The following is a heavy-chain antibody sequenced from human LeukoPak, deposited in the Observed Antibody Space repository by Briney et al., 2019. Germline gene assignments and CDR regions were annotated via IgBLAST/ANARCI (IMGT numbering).Heavy chain of an antibody. D-gene: IGHD6-13*01. CDR1: GYSFTSYW. J-gene: IGHJ4*02. CDR3: ARHVSSSNDY. CDR2: IDPSDSYT. Sequence: GESLKISCKGSGYSFTSYWISWVRQMPGKGLEWMGRIDPSDSYTNYSPSFQGHVTISADKSTSTAYLQSGSLKASDTAMYYCARHVSSSNDYWGQGTLVTVSS. V-gene: IGHV5-10-1*01.